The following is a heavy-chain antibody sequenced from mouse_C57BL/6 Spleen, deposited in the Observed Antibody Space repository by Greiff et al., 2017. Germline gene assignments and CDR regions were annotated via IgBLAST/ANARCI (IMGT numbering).Heavy chain of an antibody. Sequence: EVQLVESGGGLVQPGGSLSLSCAASGFTFTDYYMSWVRQPPGKALEWLGFIRNKANGYTTEYSASVKGRFTISRDNSQSILYLQMNALRAEDSATYYCARFEVYAMDYLGQGTSVTVSS. CDR3: ARFEVYAMDY. CDR1: GFTFTDYY. CDR2: IRNKANGYTT. J-gene: IGHJ4*01. V-gene: IGHV7-3*01.